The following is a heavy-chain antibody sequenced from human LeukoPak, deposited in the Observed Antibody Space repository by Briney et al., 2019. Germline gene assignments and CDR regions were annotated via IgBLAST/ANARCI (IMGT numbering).Heavy chain of an antibody. CDR3: AKDKAKGVPAYGSGSYVDV. D-gene: IGHD3-10*01. CDR1: GFTFSIYD. CDR2: IRYDGSNK. J-gene: IGHJ6*03. V-gene: IGHV3-30*02. Sequence: GGSLRLSCAASGFTFSIYDMHWVRQAPGKGLEWVAFIRYDGSNKYYADSVKGRFTISRDNSKNTLYLQMNSLRADDTAVYYCAKDKAKGVPAYGSGSYVDVWGKGTTVTISS.